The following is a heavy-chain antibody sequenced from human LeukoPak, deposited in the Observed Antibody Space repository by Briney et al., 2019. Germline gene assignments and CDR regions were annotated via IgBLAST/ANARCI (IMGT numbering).Heavy chain of an antibody. CDR3: ARDNYSREPPQLDY. CDR2: IIPIFGTA. Sequence: SVKVSCKASGGTFSSYAISWVRQAPGQGLEWMGGIIPIFGTANYAQKFRGRVTITADKSTRTAYMELSSQRSEDTAGYYCARDNYSREPPQLDYWGQGTLVTVSS. CDR1: GGTFSSYA. D-gene: IGHD1-14*01. J-gene: IGHJ4*02. V-gene: IGHV1-69*06.